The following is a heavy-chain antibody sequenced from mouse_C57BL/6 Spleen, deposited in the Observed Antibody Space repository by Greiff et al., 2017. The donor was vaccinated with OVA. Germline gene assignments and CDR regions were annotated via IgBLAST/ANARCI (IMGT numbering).Heavy chain of an antibody. CDR2: IHPSDSDT. Sequence: QVQLQQPGTELVKPGASVKVSCKASGYTFTSYWMHWVKQRPGQGLEWIGRIHPSDSDTNYNQKFKGKATLTVDKSSSTAYMQLSSLTSEDSAVYYCAMGRGYYGTFDYWGQGTTLTVSS. V-gene: IGHV1-74*01. J-gene: IGHJ2*01. CDR1: GYTFTSYW. CDR3: AMGRGYYGTFDY. D-gene: IGHD1-1*01.